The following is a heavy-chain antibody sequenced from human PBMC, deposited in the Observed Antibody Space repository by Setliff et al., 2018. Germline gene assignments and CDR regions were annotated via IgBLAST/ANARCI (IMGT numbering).Heavy chain of an antibody. CDR3: ARFGGSCSSSSCYASDL. J-gene: IGHJ3*01. CDR1: GYTFSAYG. Sequence: ASVKVSCKSFGYTFSAYGVSWVRQAPGQGLEWMGWINPNSGGTNYAQKFQGRVTMTTDTYTGTGYMELRSLTSDDTAVYFCARFGGSCSSSSCYASDLWGQGTMVTVSS. V-gene: IGHV1-18*01. D-gene: IGHD2-2*01. CDR2: INPNSGGT.